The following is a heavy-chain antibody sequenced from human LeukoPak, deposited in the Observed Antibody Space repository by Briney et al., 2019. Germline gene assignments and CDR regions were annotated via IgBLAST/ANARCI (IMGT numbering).Heavy chain of an antibody. CDR2: IKSNADGGTP. CDR3: TTFYHEYSPY. Sequence: KPGGSLRLSCAASGFSFMNAWMIWVRQAPGKGLEWVSRIKSNADGGTPDYAAPARGRFTISRDDSKNTLYLQMNSLKTEDTAVYYCTTFYHEYSPYWGRGTLVTVSS. CDR1: GFSFMNAW. V-gene: IGHV3-15*01. J-gene: IGHJ4*02. D-gene: IGHD2/OR15-2a*01.